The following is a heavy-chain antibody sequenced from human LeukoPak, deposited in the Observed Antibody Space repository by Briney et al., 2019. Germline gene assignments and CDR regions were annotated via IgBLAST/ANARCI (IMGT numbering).Heavy chain of an antibody. CDR1: GGSISSGGYY. V-gene: IGHV4-31*03. Sequence: SQTLSLTCTVSGGSISSGGYYWSWIRQHPGKGLEWIGYINYSGSTYYNPSLKSRVTISVDTSKNQFSLKLSSVTAADTAVYYCARSAYSGYDYGGFDYWGQGTLVTVSS. J-gene: IGHJ4*02. CDR2: INYSGST. CDR3: ARSAYSGYDYGGFDY. D-gene: IGHD5-12*01.